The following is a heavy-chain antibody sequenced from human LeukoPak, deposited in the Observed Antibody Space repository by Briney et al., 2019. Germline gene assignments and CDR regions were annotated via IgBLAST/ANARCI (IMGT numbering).Heavy chain of an antibody. J-gene: IGHJ5*02. CDR1: GGTFSSYA. D-gene: IGHD5-12*01. V-gene: IGHV1-69*13. CDR3: ARAATILGDWFDP. CDR2: IIPIFGTA. Sequence: GASVKVSCKASGGTFSSYAISWVRQAPGQGLEWMGGIIPIFGTANYAQKFQGRVTITADESTGTAYMELSSLRSEDTAVYYCARAATILGDWFDPWGQGTLVTVSS.